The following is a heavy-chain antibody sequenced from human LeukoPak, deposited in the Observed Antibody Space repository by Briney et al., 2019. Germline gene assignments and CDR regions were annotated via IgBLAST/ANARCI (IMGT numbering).Heavy chain of an antibody. CDR3: AKDRSGWYYFDY. Sequence: GGSLRLSCAASGFTFSSYVMTWVRQAPGKGLEWVSTISGSGDSTYYADSVKGRFTISRDNSKNTLYLQMNSLRAEDAAVYCCAKDRSGWYYFDYWGQGTLVTVSS. CDR2: ISGSGDST. V-gene: IGHV3-23*01. J-gene: IGHJ4*02. CDR1: GFTFSSYV. D-gene: IGHD6-19*01.